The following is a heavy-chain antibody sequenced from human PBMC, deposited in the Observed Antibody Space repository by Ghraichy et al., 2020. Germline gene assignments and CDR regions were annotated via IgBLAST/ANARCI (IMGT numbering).Heavy chain of an antibody. Sequence: SETLSLTCAVYGGSFSGYYWSWIRQPPGKGLEWIGEINHSGNTNYNPSLKSRVTISVDTSKNQFSLKLNSVTDTDTGVYYCARQRGRHYSESSGNFDYWGQGTLVTVSS. CDR3: ARQRGRHYSESSGNFDY. J-gene: IGHJ4*02. CDR2: INHSGNT. CDR1: GGSFSGYY. V-gene: IGHV4-34*01. D-gene: IGHD3-22*01.